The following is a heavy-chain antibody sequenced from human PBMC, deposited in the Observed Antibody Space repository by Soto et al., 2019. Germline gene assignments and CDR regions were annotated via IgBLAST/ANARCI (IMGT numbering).Heavy chain of an antibody. CDR2: IWYDGSNK. Sequence: QVQLVESGGGVVQPGRSLRLSCAASGFTFSSYGMHWVRQAPGKGLEWVAVIWYDGSNKYYADSVKGRFTISRDNSKNTLYLQMNSLRAEDTAVYYCAKEGGPGYSSGWYSDYYYGMDVWGQGTTVTVSS. CDR3: AKEGGPGYSSGWYSDYYYGMDV. CDR1: GFTFSSYG. J-gene: IGHJ6*02. V-gene: IGHV3-33*06. D-gene: IGHD6-19*01.